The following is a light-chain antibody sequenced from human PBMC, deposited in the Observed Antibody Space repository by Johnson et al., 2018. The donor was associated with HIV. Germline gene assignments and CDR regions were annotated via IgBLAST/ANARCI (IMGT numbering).Light chain of an antibody. Sequence: QSVLTQPPSVSAAPGQKVTISCSGSTSNIGKSYVSWYQQVPGTAPKLHIYDNNRRPSGIPDRFSGSKSGTSATLGITGLQTGDEADYYCGTGDSSLIAVRGYVFGTGTKVTVL. J-gene: IGLJ1*01. V-gene: IGLV1-51*01. CDR3: GTGDSSLIAVRGYV. CDR2: DNN. CDR1: TSNIGKSY.